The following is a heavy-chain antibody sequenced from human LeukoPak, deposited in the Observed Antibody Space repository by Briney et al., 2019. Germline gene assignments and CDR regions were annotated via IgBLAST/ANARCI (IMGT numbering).Heavy chain of an antibody. CDR3: AREGDYDILTGSRYYYYGMDV. CDR1: GFIFSSYA. V-gene: IGHV3-30*04. D-gene: IGHD3-9*01. J-gene: IGHJ6*02. Sequence: GRSLRLSCAACGFIFSSYAMHWVRQARGKGLEGVAVISYDGSNKYYADSVKGRFTISRDNSKNTLYLQMNSLRGEDTAVYYCAREGDYDILTGSRYYYYGMDVWGQGTTVTVSS. CDR2: ISYDGSNK.